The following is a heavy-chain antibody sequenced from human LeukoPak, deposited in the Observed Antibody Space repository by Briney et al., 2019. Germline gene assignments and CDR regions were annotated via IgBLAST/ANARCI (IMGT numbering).Heavy chain of an antibody. J-gene: IGHJ4*02. Sequence: GRSLRLSCAASGFSFNSYDMHWVRQAPGEGLEWLSVISYDDSNKEYADFVKGRFTISRDNSKNTLSLQMKSLRPEDTAVYYCAKAAIIRGVVDGHYFDHWGQGALVTVSS. CDR1: GFSFNSYD. V-gene: IGHV3-30*18. CDR2: ISYDDSNK. D-gene: IGHD3-10*01. CDR3: AKAAIIRGVVDGHYFDH.